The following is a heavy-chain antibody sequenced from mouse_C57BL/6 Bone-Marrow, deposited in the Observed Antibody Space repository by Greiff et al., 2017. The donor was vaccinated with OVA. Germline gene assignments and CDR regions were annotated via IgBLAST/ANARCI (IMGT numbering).Heavy chain of an antibody. CDR2: IYPGDGDT. J-gene: IGHJ4*01. V-gene: IGHV1-82*01. Sequence: QVQLQQSGPELVKPGASVKISCKASGYAFSSSWMNWVKQRPGKGLEWIGRIYPGDGDTNYNGKFKGKATLTADKSSSTAYMQRSSLTSEDSAVYFCARLDGSRYYAMDYWGQGTSVTVSS. D-gene: IGHD1-1*01. CDR3: ARLDGSRYYAMDY. CDR1: GYAFSSSW.